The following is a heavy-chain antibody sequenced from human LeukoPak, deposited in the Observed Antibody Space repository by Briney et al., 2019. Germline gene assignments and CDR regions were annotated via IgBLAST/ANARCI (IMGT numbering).Heavy chain of an antibody. CDR1: GYTFKSYA. CDR2: IDPYSGNT. J-gene: IGHJ3*01. Sequence: ASVKVSCKASGYTFKSYAITWVRQAPGQGLEWMGWIDPYSGNTNYAQKFQGRVTMTTETFTSTADMEVTSLRSDDTAVYYCARGVGNEGLTTWGQGTLVTVSS. V-gene: IGHV1-18*01. D-gene: IGHD1-26*01. CDR3: ARGVGNEGLTT.